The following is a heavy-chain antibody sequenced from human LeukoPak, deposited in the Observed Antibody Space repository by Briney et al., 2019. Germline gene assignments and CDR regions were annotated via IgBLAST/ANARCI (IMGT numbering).Heavy chain of an antibody. CDR3: ARRYSSSSIDD. CDR1: GSRFTNYW. V-gene: IGHV5-51*01. J-gene: IGHJ4*02. Sequence: GESLKISCQGSGSRFTNYWIGWVRQVPGKGLEWMGIIYPGDSDTRYSPSFQGQVIISADKSISTTYLQWSSLKASDTAMYYCARRYSSSSIDDWGLGTLVTVSS. D-gene: IGHD6-6*01. CDR2: IYPGDSDT.